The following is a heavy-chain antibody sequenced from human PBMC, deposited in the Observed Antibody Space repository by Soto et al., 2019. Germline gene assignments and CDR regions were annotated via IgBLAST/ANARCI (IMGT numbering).Heavy chain of an antibody. CDR1: GGSFSGYY. CDR3: ARGHFGVGGGSCYPYYYYGMDV. CDR2: INHSGST. V-gene: IGHV4-34*01. J-gene: IGHJ6*02. D-gene: IGHD2-15*01. Sequence: SETLSLTCAVYGGSFSGYYWSWIRQPPGKGLEWIGEINHSGSTNYNPSLKSRVTISVDTSKNQFSLKLSSVTAADTAVYYCARGHFGVGGGSCYPYYYYGMDVWGQGTTVTVSS.